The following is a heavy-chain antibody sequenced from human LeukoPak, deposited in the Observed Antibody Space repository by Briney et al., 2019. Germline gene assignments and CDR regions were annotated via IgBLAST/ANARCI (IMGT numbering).Heavy chain of an antibody. D-gene: IGHD2-2*02. V-gene: IGHV4-30-4*08. CDR2: IYYSGST. CDR1: GGSISSGDYY. Sequence: SQTMSLTCTVSGGSISSGDYYWSWIRQPPGKGLEWIGYIYYSGSTYYNPSLKSRVTISVDTSKNQFSLKLSSVTAADTAVYYCARDRPGAYCSSTSCYKADAFDIWGQGTMVTVSS. J-gene: IGHJ3*02. CDR3: ARDRPGAYCSSTSCYKADAFDI.